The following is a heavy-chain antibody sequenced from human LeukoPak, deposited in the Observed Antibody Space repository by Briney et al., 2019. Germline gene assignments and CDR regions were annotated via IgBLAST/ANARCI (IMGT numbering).Heavy chain of an antibody. D-gene: IGHD3-10*01. CDR1: GGTFSGYA. J-gene: IGHJ5*02. CDR2: IIPILGIA. CDR3: ARENVASGGHGSGKILFDP. V-gene: IGHV1-69*04. Sequence: ASVKVSCKASGGTFSGYAISWVRQAHGQGLEWMGRIIPILGIANYAQKFQGRVTITADKSTSTAHMELSSLRSEDTAVYYCARENVASGGHGSGKILFDPWGQGTLVTVSS.